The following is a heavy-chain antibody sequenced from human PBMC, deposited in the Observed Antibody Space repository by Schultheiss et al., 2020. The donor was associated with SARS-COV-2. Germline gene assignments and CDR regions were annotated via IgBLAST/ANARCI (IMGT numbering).Heavy chain of an antibody. CDR1: GGSISSSSYY. V-gene: IGHV4-39*07. D-gene: IGHD3-10*01. J-gene: IGHJ3*02. CDR2: IYHSGST. CDR3: ARDSGSLDAFDI. Sequence: SQTLSLTCTVSGGSISSSSYYWGWIRQPPGKGLEWIGSIYHSGSTYYNPSLKSRVTISVDRSKNQFSLKLSSVTAADTAVYYCARDSGSLDAFDIWGQGTMVTVSS.